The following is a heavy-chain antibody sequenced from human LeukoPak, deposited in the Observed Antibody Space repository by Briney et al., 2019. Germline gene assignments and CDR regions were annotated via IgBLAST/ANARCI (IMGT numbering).Heavy chain of an antibody. CDR3: ARSYDILTGYTLDY. Sequence: GGSLRLSCAASGFTFSSYWMSWVRQAPGKGLEWVANIKQDGSEKYYVDSVKGRFTISRDNAKNSLYLQMNSLRAEDTAVYYCARSYDILTGYTLDYWGQGTLVTVS. CDR1: GFTFSSYW. D-gene: IGHD3-9*01. CDR2: IKQDGSEK. V-gene: IGHV3-7*01. J-gene: IGHJ4*02.